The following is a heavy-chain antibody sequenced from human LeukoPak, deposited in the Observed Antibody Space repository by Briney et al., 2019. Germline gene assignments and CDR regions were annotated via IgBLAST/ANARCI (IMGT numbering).Heavy chain of an antibody. V-gene: IGHV3-21*01. Sequence: PGGSLRLSCAASGFTFSSYSMSWVRQAPGKGLEWVSSISSSSSYIYYADSVKGRFTISRDNAKNSLYLQMNSLRAEDTAVYYCARVLKTYYYDSSGYYGNYWGQGTLVTVSS. CDR1: GFTFSSYS. J-gene: IGHJ4*02. D-gene: IGHD3-22*01. CDR3: ARVLKTYYYDSSGYYGNY. CDR2: ISSSSSYI.